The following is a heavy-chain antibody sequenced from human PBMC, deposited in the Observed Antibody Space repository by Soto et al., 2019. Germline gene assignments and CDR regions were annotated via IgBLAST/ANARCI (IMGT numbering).Heavy chain of an antibody. J-gene: IGHJ4*02. CDR1: GDSLSSYY. D-gene: IGHD6-19*01. CDR3: ARGHPHSTGWDL. CDR2: IYYSGST. V-gene: IGHV4-59*01. Sequence: SETLSLTCTVSGDSLSSYYWTWIRQPPGKGLEWIGYIYYSGSTNYNPSLESRVTISVDTSKNQFSLKLSPVTAADTAVYYCARGHPHSTGWDLWGQGTPVTVSS.